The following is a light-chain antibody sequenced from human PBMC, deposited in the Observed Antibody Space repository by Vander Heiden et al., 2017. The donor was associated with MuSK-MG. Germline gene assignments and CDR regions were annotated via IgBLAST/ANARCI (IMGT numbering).Light chain of an antibody. CDR1: SRDVGGYNY. Sequence: QSALTQPASVSGSPGQSITISCTGTSRDVGGYNYVSWYQQHPGKAPKLMIYDVSNRPSGVSNRFSGSKSGNTAALTISGLQAEDEADYDCSSYTSSSISYVVCGGGTKLTVL. CDR2: DVS. CDR3: SSYTSSSISYVV. V-gene: IGLV2-14*01. J-gene: IGLJ2*01.